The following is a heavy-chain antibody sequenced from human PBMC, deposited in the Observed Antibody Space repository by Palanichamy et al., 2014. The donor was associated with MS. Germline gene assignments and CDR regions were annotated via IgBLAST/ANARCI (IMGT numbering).Heavy chain of an antibody. J-gene: IGHJ4*02. CDR2: IDPSDSYT. V-gene: IGHV5-10-1*03. D-gene: IGHD3/OR15-3a*01. CDR1: IHLYRLL. Sequence: EVQLVQSGAEVEKARGVSEDLLSGFWIHLYRLLDQLGAPDARERPGVDGRIDPSDSYTSYSPSFQGHVTISTDTSINTAYLQWSGLKASDTAMYYCARHRLRGLAIAGGFDYWGQGTLVAVSS. CDR3: ARHRLRGLAIAGGFDY.